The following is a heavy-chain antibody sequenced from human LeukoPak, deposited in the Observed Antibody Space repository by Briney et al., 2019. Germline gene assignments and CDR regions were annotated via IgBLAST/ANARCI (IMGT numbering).Heavy chain of an antibody. CDR2: IHYSGST. D-gene: IGHD6-13*01. CDR1: GYSISSSSYY. CDR3: ARGGNSWYADY. V-gene: IGHV4-61*01. Sequence: SETLSLTCTVSGYSISSSSYYWSWIRQPPEKGLEWIGYIHYSGSTSYNPSLKSRVTMSIDTSKNQFSLKVGSVTAADTAVYYCARGGNSWYADYWGQGNLVTVSS. J-gene: IGHJ4*02.